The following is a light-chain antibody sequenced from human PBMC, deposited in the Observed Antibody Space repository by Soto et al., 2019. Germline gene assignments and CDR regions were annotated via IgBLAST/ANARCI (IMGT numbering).Light chain of an antibody. CDR3: AAWDDSLNGLV. V-gene: IGLV1-44*01. J-gene: IGLJ2*01. CDR2: SNN. CDR1: SSNIGSNT. Sequence: QPVLTQPPSASGTPGQRVTISCSGSSSNIGSNTVNWYQQLPGTASKLLIYSNNQRPSGVPDRFSGSKSGTSASLAISGLQSEDEADYYCAAWDDSLNGLVFGGGTKLTVL.